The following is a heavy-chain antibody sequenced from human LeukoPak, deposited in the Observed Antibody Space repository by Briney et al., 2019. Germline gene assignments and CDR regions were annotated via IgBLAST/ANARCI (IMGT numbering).Heavy chain of an antibody. V-gene: IGHV4-4*07. D-gene: IGHD6-19*01. Sequence: KPSETLSLTCTVSGGSISNWYWGWFRQPAGKGLEWIGRIRSSGGTSYNPSLKSRVTMSVDTSKNQFSLSLSSVTDADTAMYYCASTGREWLAYFDSWGQGTLVTVSS. J-gene: IGHJ4*02. CDR2: IRSSGGT. CDR3: ASTGREWLAYFDS. CDR1: GGSISNWY.